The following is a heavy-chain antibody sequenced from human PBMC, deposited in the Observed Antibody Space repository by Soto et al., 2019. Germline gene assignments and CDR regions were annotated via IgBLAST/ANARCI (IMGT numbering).Heavy chain of an antibody. J-gene: IGHJ6*02. V-gene: IGHV3-53*01. D-gene: IGHD1-1*01. CDR1: GFTVSSNY. Sequence: PRLSCAASGFTVSSNYMSWVRQAPGKGLEWVSVIYSGGSTYYADSVKGRFTISRDNSKNTLYLQMNSLRAEDTAVYYCARLSTGKYYYYYYGMDVWGQGNTVNVSS. CDR2: IYSGGST. CDR3: ARLSTGKYYYYYYGMDV.